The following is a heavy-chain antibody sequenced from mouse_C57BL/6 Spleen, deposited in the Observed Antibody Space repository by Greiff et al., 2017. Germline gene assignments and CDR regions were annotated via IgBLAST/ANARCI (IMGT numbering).Heavy chain of an antibody. CDR3: AIITTVVDFDY. Sequence: VQLQQPGTELVKPGASVKLSCKASGYTFTSYWMHWVKQRPGQGLEWIGNINPSDGGTNYNEKFKSKATLTVDKSSSTAYMQLSSLTSEDAAVYYCAIITTVVDFDYWGQGTTLTVSS. CDR1: GYTFTSYW. CDR2: INPSDGGT. D-gene: IGHD1-1*01. V-gene: IGHV1-53*01. J-gene: IGHJ2*01.